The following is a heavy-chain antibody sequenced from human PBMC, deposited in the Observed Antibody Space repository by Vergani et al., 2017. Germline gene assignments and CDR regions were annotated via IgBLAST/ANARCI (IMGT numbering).Heavy chain of an antibody. D-gene: IGHD2-15*01. CDR3: ARDEPVVVVAATHWFDP. V-gene: IGHV1-69*08. CDR2: INPILGIA. Sequence: QVQLVQSGAEVKKPGSSVKVSCKASGGTFSSYTISWVRQAPGQGLEWMGRINPILGIANYAQKFQGRVTITADKSTSTAYMELGSLRSEDTAVYYCARDEPVVVVAATHWFDPWGQETLVTVSS. CDR1: GGTFSSYT. J-gene: IGHJ5*02.